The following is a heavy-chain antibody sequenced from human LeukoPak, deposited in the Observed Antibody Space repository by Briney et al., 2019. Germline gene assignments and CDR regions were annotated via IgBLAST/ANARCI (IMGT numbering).Heavy chain of an antibody. Sequence: GGSLRLSCAASGFTFSDYYMSWIRQAPGKGLEWVSYISSSGSTIYYADSVKGRFTISRDNAKNSLYLQMNSLRAEDTAVYYCARAGFWLFDYYYYYGMDVWGQGTTVTVSS. CDR1: GFTFSDYY. J-gene: IGHJ6*02. V-gene: IGHV3-11*01. D-gene: IGHD3-9*01. CDR3: ARAGFWLFDYYYYYGMDV. CDR2: ISSSGSTI.